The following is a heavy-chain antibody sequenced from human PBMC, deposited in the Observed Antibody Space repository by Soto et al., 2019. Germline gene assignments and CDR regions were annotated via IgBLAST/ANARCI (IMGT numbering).Heavy chain of an antibody. CDR2: ITTTSGTT. CDR3: ARERPGIPFDY. Sequence: EVQLVESGGVLAQPGGSLRLSCGASGFTFSNYHMNWVRQAPGKGLEWIAFITTTSGTTQYADSVKGRFTIYRDNAKSSLFLQMNSLRDEDTAVYFCARERPGIPFDYWGQGTLVTVSS. J-gene: IGHJ4*02. V-gene: IGHV3-48*02. CDR1: GFTFSNYH. D-gene: IGHD5-18*01.